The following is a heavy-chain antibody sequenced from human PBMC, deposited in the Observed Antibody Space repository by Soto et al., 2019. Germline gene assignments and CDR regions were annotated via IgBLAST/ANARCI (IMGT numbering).Heavy chain of an antibody. J-gene: IGHJ6*02. CDR2: ISAYNGNT. V-gene: IGHV1-18*01. CDR1: GYTFTSYG. CDR3: ARGAYSSSWDDYYYYGMDV. D-gene: IGHD6-13*01. Sequence: GASVKVSCKASGYTFTSYGISWVRQAPGQGLEWMGWISAYNGNTNYAQKLQGRVTMTTDTSTSTAYMELRSLRSDDTAVYYCARGAYSSSWDDYYYYGMDVWGQGTTVTVSS.